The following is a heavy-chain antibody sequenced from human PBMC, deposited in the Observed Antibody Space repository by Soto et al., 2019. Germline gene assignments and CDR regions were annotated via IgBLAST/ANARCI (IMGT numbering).Heavy chain of an antibody. D-gene: IGHD5-18*01. CDR1: GGSISSYY. Sequence: PSETLSLTCTVSGGSISSYYLSWIRQPPGKGLEWIGYIYYSGSTNYNPSLKSRVTISVDTSKNQFSLKLSSVTAADTAVYYCASSGYSYGYRGYYFDYWGQGTLVTVSS. J-gene: IGHJ4*02. V-gene: IGHV4-59*01. CDR3: ASSGYSYGYRGYYFDY. CDR2: IYYSGST.